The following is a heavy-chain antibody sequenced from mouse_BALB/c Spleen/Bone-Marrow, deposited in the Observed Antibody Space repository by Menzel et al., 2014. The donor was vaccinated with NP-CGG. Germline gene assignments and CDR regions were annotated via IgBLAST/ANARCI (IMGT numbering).Heavy chain of an antibody. Sequence: VQLKDSGGGLVQPGGSLKLSCAASGFDFSRYWMSWVRQAPGKGLGWIGEINPDSSTINYTPSLKDKFIISRDNAKNTLYLQMSKVRSEDTALYYCASLHYYGFFAYWGQGTLVTVSA. CDR1: GFDFSRYW. J-gene: IGHJ3*01. V-gene: IGHV4-1*02. CDR3: ASLHYYGFFAY. D-gene: IGHD1-2*01. CDR2: INPDSSTI.